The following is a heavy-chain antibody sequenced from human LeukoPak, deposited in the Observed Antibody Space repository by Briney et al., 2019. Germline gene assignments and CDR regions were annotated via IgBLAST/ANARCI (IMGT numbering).Heavy chain of an antibody. Sequence: ASVKVSCKASGYTFTGYYMHWVRQAPGQGLEWMGRIIPNSGGTNYAQKFQGRVTMTRDTSISTAYMELSRLRSDDTAVYYCARDSSGRQSGDYWGQGTLVTVSS. V-gene: IGHV1-2*06. CDR3: ARDSSGRQSGDY. CDR1: GYTFTGYY. D-gene: IGHD2-15*01. J-gene: IGHJ4*02. CDR2: IIPNSGGT.